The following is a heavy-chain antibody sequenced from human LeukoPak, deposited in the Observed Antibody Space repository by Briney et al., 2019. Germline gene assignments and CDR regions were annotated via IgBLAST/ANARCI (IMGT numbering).Heavy chain of an antibody. CDR1: GFVFSASH. J-gene: IGHJ5*01. CDR2: IKPDGSEK. V-gene: IGHV3-7*01. Sequence: GGSLSLSCAASGFVFSASHMSWVRKAPGKGLEWVATIKPDGSEKYHVDSVSGRFTISRDNTNDSLFLQMNSLRVDDTAVYYCVRGGTYWTVSWGQGTLVNVS. CDR3: VRGGTYWTVS.